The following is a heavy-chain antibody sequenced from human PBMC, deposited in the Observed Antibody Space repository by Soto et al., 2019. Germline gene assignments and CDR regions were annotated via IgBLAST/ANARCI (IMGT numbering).Heavy chain of an antibody. V-gene: IGHV3-7*01. CDR3: MRGAFKSGWYPEYFDY. CDR2: IKQDGSAQ. D-gene: IGHD6-19*01. CDR1: GFTFSTSW. J-gene: IGHJ4*02. Sequence: GGSLRLSCAASGFTFSTSWMTWVRQAPGKGLEWVANIKQDGSAQYYVDPLKGRFSVSRDNAKNSLYLQMDSLRADDTAMYFCMRGAFKSGWYPEYFDYWGQGALVTVSS.